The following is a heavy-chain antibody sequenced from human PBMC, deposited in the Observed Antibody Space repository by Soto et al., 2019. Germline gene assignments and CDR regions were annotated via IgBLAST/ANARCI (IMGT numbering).Heavy chain of an antibody. CDR3: ARGTKGDYDYVWGSYRPPPYYFDY. Sequence: TSETLSLTCTVSGGSISSGGYYWSWIRQHPGKGLEWIGYIYYSGSTYYNPSLKSRVTISVDTSKNQFSLKLSSVTAADTAVYYCARGTKGDYDYVWGSYRPPPYYFDYWGQGTLVTVSS. D-gene: IGHD3-16*02. CDR2: IYYSGST. V-gene: IGHV4-31*03. J-gene: IGHJ4*02. CDR1: GGSISSGGYY.